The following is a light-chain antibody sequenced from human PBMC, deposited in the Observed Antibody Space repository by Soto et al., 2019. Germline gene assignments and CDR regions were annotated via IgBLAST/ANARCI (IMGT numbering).Light chain of an antibody. V-gene: IGLV2-11*01. J-gene: IGLJ1*01. CDR2: DVS. CDR3: CSYAGSPLYV. Sequence: QSVLTQPRSVSGSPGQSVTISCTGTSSDVGGYNYVSWYQQHPGKAPELMIYDVSKRPSGVPDRFSGSKSGNTASLTISGLQAEDEADYYCCSYAGSPLYVFGTGTKLTVL. CDR1: SSDVGGYNY.